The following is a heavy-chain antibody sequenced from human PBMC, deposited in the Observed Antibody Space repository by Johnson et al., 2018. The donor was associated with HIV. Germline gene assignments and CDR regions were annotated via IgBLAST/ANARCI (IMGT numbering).Heavy chain of an antibody. Sequence: VLLVESGGGLVQPGGSLRLSCAASGFTVSSNYMSWVRQAPGKGLEWVSVIYSGGSTYYADSVKGRFTISRDNSKNSLYLQMNSLRPEDTAVYYCARDQTYYYDTSGYQGAFDIWGQRTMVSVSS. D-gene: IGHD3-22*01. CDR2: IYSGGST. J-gene: IGHJ3*02. CDR3: ARDQTYYYDTSGYQGAFDI. V-gene: IGHV3-66*02. CDR1: GFTVSSNY.